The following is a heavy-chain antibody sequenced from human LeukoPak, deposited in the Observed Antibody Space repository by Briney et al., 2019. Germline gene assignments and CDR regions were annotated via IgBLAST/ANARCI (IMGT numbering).Heavy chain of an antibody. Sequence: PSETLSLTCAVYGGSISSYYWSWIRQPPGKGLEWIGYIYYSGSTNYNPSLKSRVTISVDTSKNQFSLKLSSVTAADTAVYYCARATGWDNWFDPWGQGTLVTVSS. V-gene: IGHV4-59*01. D-gene: IGHD6-19*01. CDR1: GGSISSYY. J-gene: IGHJ5*02. CDR2: IYYSGST. CDR3: ARATGWDNWFDP.